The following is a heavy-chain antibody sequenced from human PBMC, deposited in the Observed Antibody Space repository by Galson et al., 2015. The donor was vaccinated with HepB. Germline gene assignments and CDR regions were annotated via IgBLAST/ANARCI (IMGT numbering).Heavy chain of an antibody. J-gene: IGHJ4*02. CDR2: ISSSSSYT. CDR1: GFTYSHYY. CDR3: ARENGYSDGLDY. V-gene: IGHV3-11*05. D-gene: IGHD5-18*01. Sequence: SLRLSCTAPGFTYSHYYMSWIRQSPGQGLEWVSYISSSSSYTNYAESVKGRFPISRDNAKNSQYLQMNSLRAEDTAVYYCARENGYSDGLDYRGQGTLVTVSS.